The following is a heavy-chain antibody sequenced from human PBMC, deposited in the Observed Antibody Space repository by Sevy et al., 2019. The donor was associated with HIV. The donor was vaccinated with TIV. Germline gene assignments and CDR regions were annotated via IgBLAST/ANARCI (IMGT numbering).Heavy chain of an antibody. V-gene: IGHV3-15*01. CDR2: IRSETGGGTT. J-gene: IGHJ4*02. D-gene: IGHD3-22*01. CDR3: AIDHRRDGMIVVPFEK. CDR1: GLSFSNAW. Sequence: GGSLGLSCAASGLSFSNAWMAWVRQAPGKGLEWVGRIRSETGGGTTDFAAFAKGKFTISRDDPKNTLYLQMDSLKTEDTAVYYCAIDHRRDGMIVVPFEKWGLGTLVTVSS.